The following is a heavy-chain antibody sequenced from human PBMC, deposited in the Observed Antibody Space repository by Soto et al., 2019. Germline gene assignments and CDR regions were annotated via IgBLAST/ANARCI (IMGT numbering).Heavy chain of an antibody. J-gene: IGHJ5*01. CDR1: GFTFINFA. CDR3: ASDLNCDTTSRFWGERFDS. Sequence: EVQLLESGGGLVQPGGSLRLSCAAAGFTFINFAMRWVRQAPGKGLEWVSAVSRSGGSTNYADSVKGRFAISRDNSKNTLYLQMDNLKGEDTAIYFCASDLNCDTTSRFWGERFDSWGQGTLVTVSS. D-gene: IGHD1-26*01. V-gene: IGHV3-23*01. CDR2: VSRSGGST.